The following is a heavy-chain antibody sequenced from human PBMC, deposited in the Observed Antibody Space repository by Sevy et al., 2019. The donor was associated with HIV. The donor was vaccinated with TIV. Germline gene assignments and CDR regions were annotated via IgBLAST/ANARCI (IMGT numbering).Heavy chain of an antibody. D-gene: IGHD2-21*02. CDR1: GDSISSSSYY. J-gene: IGHJ5*02. Sequence: SETLSLTCTVSGDSISSSSYYWGWIRQPPGKGLEWFGQFYYSGNPYYSPSLKSRVTISVDTSKNQFSLRLNSVTAADTAVYYCARHVGAAVDWFDPWGQGTLVTVSS. V-gene: IGHV4-39*01. CDR3: ARHVGAAVDWFDP. CDR2: FYYSGNP.